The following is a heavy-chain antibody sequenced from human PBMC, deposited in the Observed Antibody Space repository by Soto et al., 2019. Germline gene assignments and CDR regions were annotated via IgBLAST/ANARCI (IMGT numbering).Heavy chain of an antibody. D-gene: IGHD2-15*01. Sequence: ASVQVSCKASDSTFSSYTINWVRQDPGQRLEWMGRIIPILGIANYAQKFQGRVTITADKSTSTAYMELSSLRSEDTAVYYCASAGHCSGGSCPPYYYYGMDVWGQGTTVTVS. CDR2: IIPILGIA. CDR3: ASAGHCSGGSCPPYYYYGMDV. V-gene: IGHV1-69*02. CDR1: DSTFSSYT. J-gene: IGHJ6*02.